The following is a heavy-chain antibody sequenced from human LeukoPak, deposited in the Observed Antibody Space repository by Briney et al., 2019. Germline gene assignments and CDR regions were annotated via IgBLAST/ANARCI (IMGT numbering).Heavy chain of an antibody. D-gene: IGHD5-12*01. CDR3: ASGPQVATGDF. V-gene: IGHV4-38-2*02. J-gene: IGHJ4*02. CDR1: GYSISSGYY. Sequence: PSETLSLTCTVSGYSISSGYYWGWIRQPPGKGLEWIGSIHHSGNTYYNPSLNSRVTISVDTSKNQFSLKLSSVTAADTAVYYCASGPQVATGDFWGQGALVTVSS. CDR2: IHHSGNT.